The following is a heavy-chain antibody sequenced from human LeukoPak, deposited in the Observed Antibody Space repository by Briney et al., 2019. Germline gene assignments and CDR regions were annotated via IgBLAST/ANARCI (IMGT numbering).Heavy chain of an antibody. CDR3: ARHAYCGGDCYSGDAFDI. Sequence: ASAKVSCKASGYTFTSYYMHWVRQAPGQGLEWMGIINPSGGSTSYAQKFQGRVTMTRDTSTSTVYMELSSLRSEDTAVYYCARHAYCGGDCYSGDAFDIWGQGTMVTVSS. CDR2: INPSGGST. CDR1: GYTFTSYY. D-gene: IGHD2-21*02. J-gene: IGHJ3*02. V-gene: IGHV1-46*01.